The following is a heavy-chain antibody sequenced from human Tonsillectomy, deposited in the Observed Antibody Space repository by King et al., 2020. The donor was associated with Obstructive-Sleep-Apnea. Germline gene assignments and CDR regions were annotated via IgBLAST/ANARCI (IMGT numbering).Heavy chain of an antibody. V-gene: IGHV3-73*01. CDR1: GFTFSGSA. Sequence: EVQLVESGGGLVQPGGSLKLSCAASGFTFSGSAMHWVRQASGKGLEWVGRIRSKANSYATAYAGSVTGRFTISRDDSNNMAYLQMNSLKTEDTAVYYCTRLGWLQHNDYWGQGTLVTVSS. D-gene: IGHD5-24*01. CDR2: IRSKANSYAT. J-gene: IGHJ4*02. CDR3: TRLGWLQHNDY.